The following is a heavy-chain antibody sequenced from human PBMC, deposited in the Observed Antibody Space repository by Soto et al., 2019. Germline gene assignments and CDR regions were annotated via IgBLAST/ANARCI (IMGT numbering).Heavy chain of an antibody. J-gene: IGHJ6*02. Sequence: ASVKVSCKASGYTFTSYAMHWVRQAPGQGLEWMGWINPNSGGTNYAQKFQGRVTMTRDTSISTAYMELSRLRSDDTAVYYCARVLLSGPAAILLMDVWGQGTTVTVSS. CDR1: GYTFTSYA. CDR2: INPNSGGT. D-gene: IGHD2-2*02. V-gene: IGHV1-2*02. CDR3: ARVLLSGPAAILLMDV.